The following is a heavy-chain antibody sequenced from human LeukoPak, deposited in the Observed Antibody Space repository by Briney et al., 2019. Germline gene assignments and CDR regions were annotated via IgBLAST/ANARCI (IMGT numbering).Heavy chain of an antibody. J-gene: IGHJ4*02. D-gene: IGHD2-15*01. CDR1: GFSVSSNY. CDR2: IYSGGGT. V-gene: IGHV3-53*01. CDR3: ARFRGGSWYSDY. Sequence: GGSLRLSCAASGFSVSSNYMSWVRQAPEKGLEWVSVIYSGGGTYYADSVKGRFTISRDNSKNTLYLQMNSLRAEDTAVYYCARFRGGSWYSDYWGQGTLVTVSS.